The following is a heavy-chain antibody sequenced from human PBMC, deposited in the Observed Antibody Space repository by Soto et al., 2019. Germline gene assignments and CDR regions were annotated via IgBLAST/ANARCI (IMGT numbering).Heavy chain of an antibody. Sequence: SGKVSYKASGGTFSSYAISWVRQAPGQGLEWMGGIIPIFGTANYAQKFQGRVTITADESTSTAYMELSSLRSEDTAVYYCARDLGIAVADTGYFDYWGQGTLVPVSS. CDR1: GGTFSSYA. CDR3: ARDLGIAVADTGYFDY. CDR2: IIPIFGTA. J-gene: IGHJ4*02. D-gene: IGHD6-19*01. V-gene: IGHV1-69*13.